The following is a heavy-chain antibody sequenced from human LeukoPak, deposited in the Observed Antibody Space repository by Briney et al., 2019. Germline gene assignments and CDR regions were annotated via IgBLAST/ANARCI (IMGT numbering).Heavy chain of an antibody. V-gene: IGHV4-61*02. Sequence: SETLSLTCTVSGGSISSGSCYWSWIRQPAGKGLEWIGRIYTSGSTNYNPSLKSRVTISVDTSKNQFSLKLSSVTAADTAVYYCARAEAVAGTTDYWGQGTLVTVSS. CDR2: IYTSGST. CDR3: ARAEAVAGTTDY. J-gene: IGHJ4*02. CDR1: GGSISSGSCY. D-gene: IGHD6-19*01.